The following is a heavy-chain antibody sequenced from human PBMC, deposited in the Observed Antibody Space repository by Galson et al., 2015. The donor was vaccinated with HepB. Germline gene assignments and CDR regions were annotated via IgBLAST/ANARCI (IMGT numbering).Heavy chain of an antibody. D-gene: IGHD3-3*01. V-gene: IGHV3-33*01. CDR1: GFTFSSHG. Sequence: SLRLSCAASGFTFSSHGMNWVRQAPGKGLEWVATIWVDGTNKFYADSVKGRFTISRDNSKNTLSLQMNSLRADDTAVYYCAREGDPRIYWSALDFWGQGILVTVPS. J-gene: IGHJ4*02. CDR2: IWVDGTNK. CDR3: AREGDPRIYWSALDF.